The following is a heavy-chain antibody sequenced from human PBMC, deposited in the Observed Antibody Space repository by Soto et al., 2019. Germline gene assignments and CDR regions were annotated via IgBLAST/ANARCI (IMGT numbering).Heavy chain of an antibody. CDR3: ASYGSGSYYNVVNAFDI. Sequence: QVQLVESGGGVVQPGRSLRLSCAASGFTFSSYGMHWVRQAPGKGLEWVAVIWYDGSNNYYADSVKGRFTISRDNSKNTLYLQMNSLRAEDTAVYYCASYGSGSYYNVVNAFDIWGQGTMVTVSS. J-gene: IGHJ3*02. CDR1: GFTFSSYG. CDR2: IWYDGSNN. V-gene: IGHV3-33*01. D-gene: IGHD3-10*01.